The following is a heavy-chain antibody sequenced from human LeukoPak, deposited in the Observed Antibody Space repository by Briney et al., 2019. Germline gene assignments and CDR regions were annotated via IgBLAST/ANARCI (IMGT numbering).Heavy chain of an antibody. CDR2: IGTAGDT. J-gene: IGHJ3*02. Sequence: PGGSLRLSCAASGFTFSSYDMHWVRQATGKGLEWVSAIGTAGDTYYPGSVKGRFTISRENAKNSLYLQMNSLRAGDTAVYYCARGAGWGGVDSNGYWNAFDIWGQGTMVTVSS. CDR3: ARGAGWGGVDSNGYWNAFDI. CDR1: GFTFSSYD. V-gene: IGHV3-13*01. D-gene: IGHD3-22*01.